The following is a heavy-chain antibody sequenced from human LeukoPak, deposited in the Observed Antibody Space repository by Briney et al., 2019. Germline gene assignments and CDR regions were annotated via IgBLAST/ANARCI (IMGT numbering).Heavy chain of an antibody. CDR1: GGSISSYY. Sequence: SETLSLTCTVSGGSISSYYWSWIRQPAGKGLEWIGRIYASGSTNYNPSLRNRVTISVDTSKNQFSLKLRSVTAADTAVYYCASSQAGDFDYWGQGTLVTVSS. CDR3: ASSQAGDFDY. D-gene: IGHD6-13*01. J-gene: IGHJ4*02. V-gene: IGHV4-4*07. CDR2: IYASGST.